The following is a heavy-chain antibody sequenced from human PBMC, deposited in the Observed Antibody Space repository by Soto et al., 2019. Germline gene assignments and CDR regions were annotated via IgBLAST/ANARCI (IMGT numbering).Heavy chain of an antibody. D-gene: IGHD2-8*01. CDR1: GFTFSSYS. V-gene: IGHV3-48*01. J-gene: IGHJ4*02. Sequence: EVQLVESGGGLVQPGGSLRLSCAASGFTFSSYSMNWVRQAPGNGLAWVSYISRSSSTIYYADSVKGRFTISRDKAKHSAYLETTSLRREHRAVHCCGRDACVMGYWFDYWGQATLVTVAS. CDR2: ISRSSSTI. CDR3: GRDACVMGYWFDY.